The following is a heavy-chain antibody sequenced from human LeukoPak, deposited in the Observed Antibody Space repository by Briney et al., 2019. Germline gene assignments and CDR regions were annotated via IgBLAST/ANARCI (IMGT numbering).Heavy chain of an antibody. Sequence: SETLSLTCTVSGGSISSSSYYWGWIRQPPGKGLEWIGSIYYSGSTYYNPSLKSRVTISVDTSKNQFSLKLSSVTAADTAVYYCARHTEVCSSTSCYAPYNWFDPWGQGTLVTVSS. J-gene: IGHJ5*02. D-gene: IGHD2-2*01. CDR1: GGSISSSSYY. V-gene: IGHV4-39*01. CDR3: ARHTEVCSSTSCYAPYNWFDP. CDR2: IYYSGST.